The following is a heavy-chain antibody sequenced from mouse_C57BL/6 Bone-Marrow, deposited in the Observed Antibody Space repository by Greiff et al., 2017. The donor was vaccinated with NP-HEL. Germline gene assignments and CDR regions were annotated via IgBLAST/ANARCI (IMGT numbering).Heavy chain of an antibody. V-gene: IGHV1-7*01. D-gene: IGHD3-1*01. CDR3: AREALRRGGFAY. CDR2: INPSSGYT. J-gene: IGHJ3*01. CDR1: GYTFTSYW. Sequence: QVHVKQSGAELAKPGASVKLSCKASGYTFTSYWMHWVKQRPGQGLEWIGYINPSSGYTKYNQKFKDKATLTADKSSSTAYMQLSSLTYEDSAVYYCAREALRRGGFAYWGQGTLVTVSA.